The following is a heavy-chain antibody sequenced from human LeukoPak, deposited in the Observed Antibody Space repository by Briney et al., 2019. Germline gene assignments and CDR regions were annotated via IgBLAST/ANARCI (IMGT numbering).Heavy chain of an antibody. CDR2: IYSGGST. CDR3: AKTLVGASYVFDY. V-gene: IGHV3-53*04. J-gene: IGHJ4*02. D-gene: IGHD1-26*01. CDR1: GFTVSSNY. Sequence: GGSLRLSCAASGFTVSSNYMSWVRQAPGKGLEWVSVIYSGGSTYYADSVKGRFTISRHNSKNTLYLQMNSLRAEDTALYYCAKTLVGASYVFDYWGQGTLVTVSS.